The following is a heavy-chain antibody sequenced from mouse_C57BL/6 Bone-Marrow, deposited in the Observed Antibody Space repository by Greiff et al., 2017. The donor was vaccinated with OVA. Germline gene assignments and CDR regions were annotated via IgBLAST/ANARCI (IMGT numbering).Heavy chain of an antibody. D-gene: IGHD2-12*01. CDR2: ISDGGSYT. Sequence: EVQVVESGGGLVKPGGSLKLSCAASGFTFSSYAMSWVRQTPEKRLEWVATISDGGSYTYYPANVKGRFTISSDNAKNNLYLQMSHLNSEDTAMYYCAREDDAERFAYWGQGTLVTVSA. CDR1: GFTFSSYA. J-gene: IGHJ3*01. CDR3: AREDDAERFAY. V-gene: IGHV5-4*01.